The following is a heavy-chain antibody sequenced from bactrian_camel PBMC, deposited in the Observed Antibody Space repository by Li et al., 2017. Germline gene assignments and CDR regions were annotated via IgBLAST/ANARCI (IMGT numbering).Heavy chain of an antibody. V-gene: IGHV3S53*01. Sequence: HVQLVESGGGSVQSGGSLRLSCAASGYTYRRACMGWRRQAPGKEREGVAGVQSDGFIKYADSVKGRFTISLDIASNTLHLQMNSLKSEDTAMYYCAADPGYCYSGSWSDRTGYSYWGQGTQVTVS. CDR1: GYTYRRAC. J-gene: IGHJ4*01. D-gene: IGHD3*01. CDR3: AADPGYCYSGSWSDRTGYSY. CDR2: VQSDGFI.